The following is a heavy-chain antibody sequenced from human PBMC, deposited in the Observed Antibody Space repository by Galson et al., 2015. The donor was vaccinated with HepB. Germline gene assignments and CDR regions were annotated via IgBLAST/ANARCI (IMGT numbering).Heavy chain of an antibody. CDR2: IIPIFGTA. V-gene: IGHV1-69*13. Sequence: SVKASCKASGGTFSSYAISWVRQAPGQGLEWMGGIIPIFGTANYAQKFQGRVTITADESTSTAYMELSSLRSEDTAVYYCARGLGYCSSTSCYELGSGWFDPWGQGTLVTVSS. J-gene: IGHJ5*02. D-gene: IGHD2-2*01. CDR3: ARGLGYCSSTSCYELGSGWFDP. CDR1: GGTFSSYA.